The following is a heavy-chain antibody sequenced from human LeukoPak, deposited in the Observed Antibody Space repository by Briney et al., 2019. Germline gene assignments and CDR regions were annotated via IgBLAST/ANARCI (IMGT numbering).Heavy chain of an antibody. D-gene: IGHD2-15*01. J-gene: IGHJ6*02. CDR3: AKGVGVAGRKDYYGMDV. CDR2: ISYDGSFK. CDR1: GFTFRTYG. Sequence: QTGGSLGLSCAASGFTFRTYGMHWVRQAPGKGLEWVAVISYDGSFKKYAESVKGRFTISRDTSKNTLYLQMDSLRAEDTAVCYCAKGVGVAGRKDYYGMDVWGQGTTLTVSS. V-gene: IGHV3-30*18.